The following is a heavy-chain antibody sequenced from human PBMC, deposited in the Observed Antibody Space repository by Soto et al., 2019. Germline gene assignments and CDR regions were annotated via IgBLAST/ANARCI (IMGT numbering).Heavy chain of an antibody. D-gene: IGHD6-6*01. CDR1: GYTFTNYG. J-gene: IGHJ6*03. V-gene: IGHV1-18*01. Sequence: QVQLLQSGAEVKKPGASVKVSCKASGYTFTNYGITWVRQAPGQGLEWRGWISAYNGNTHYTQRLQGRVTMTTDTSTSTAYMELRGLRSDDTAVYYCARVQQLVGYFYYYMDVWGKGTTVTVSS. CDR2: ISAYNGNT. CDR3: ARVQQLVGYFYYYMDV.